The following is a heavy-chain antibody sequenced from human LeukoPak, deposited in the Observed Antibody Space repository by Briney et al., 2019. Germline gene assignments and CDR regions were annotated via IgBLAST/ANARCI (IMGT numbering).Heavy chain of an antibody. CDR1: GFTFTDYW. CDR2: IRQDGSEK. V-gene: IGHV3-7*01. Sequence: GGSLRLSCEVSGFTFTDYWMIWIPPAPGKGLEWVASIRQDGSEKTYVDSVKVRFTISRDNTKNSLSLQLDGLRDEDAAVYSCARDGAAAGLYFDLWGQGTLVTVSS. CDR3: ARDGAAAGLYFDL. J-gene: IGHJ4*01. D-gene: IGHD6-13*01.